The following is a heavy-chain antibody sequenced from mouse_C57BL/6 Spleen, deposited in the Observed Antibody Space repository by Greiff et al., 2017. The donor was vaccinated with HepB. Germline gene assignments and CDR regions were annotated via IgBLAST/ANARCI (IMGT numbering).Heavy chain of an antibody. Sequence: DVQLVESEGGLVQPGSSMKLSCTASGFTFSDYYMAWVRQVPEKGLEWVANINYDGSSTYYLDSLKSRFIISRDNAKNILYLQMSSLKSEDTATYYCAREGSNYVGGYFDYWGQGTTLTVSS. J-gene: IGHJ2*01. CDR1: GFTFSDYY. CDR3: AREGSNYVGGYFDY. V-gene: IGHV5-16*01. D-gene: IGHD2-5*01. CDR2: INYDGSST.